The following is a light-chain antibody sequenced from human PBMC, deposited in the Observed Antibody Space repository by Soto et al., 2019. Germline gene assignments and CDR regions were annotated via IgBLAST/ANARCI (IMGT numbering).Light chain of an antibody. Sequence: EIVMTQSPGTLSLSPGERATLSCKASAYVSTGYLAWYQQKPGQAPRLLLSGATSRSTGIPARFRGSGSGADFTLAISRLEPEDSAVYYCQQYRSPPFTFGQGTKLESK. CDR3: QQYRSPPFT. J-gene: IGKJ2*01. CDR1: AYVSTGY. CDR2: GAT. V-gene: IGKV3-20*01.